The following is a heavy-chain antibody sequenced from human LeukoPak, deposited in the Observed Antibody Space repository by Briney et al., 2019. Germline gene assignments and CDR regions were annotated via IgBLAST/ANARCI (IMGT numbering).Heavy chain of an antibody. V-gene: IGHV1-18*04. CDR2: ISAYKGNT. CDR1: GYTFTSYG. D-gene: IGHD4-17*01. J-gene: IGHJ5*02. Sequence: ASVKVSCKASGYTFTSYGISWVRQAPGQGXXXXXXISAYKGNTNSAQKLKGRVTMTTDTSTSTAYMELRSLRSDDTAVYYCARDHGDYPNWFDPWGQGTLVTVSS. CDR3: ARDHGDYPNWFDP.